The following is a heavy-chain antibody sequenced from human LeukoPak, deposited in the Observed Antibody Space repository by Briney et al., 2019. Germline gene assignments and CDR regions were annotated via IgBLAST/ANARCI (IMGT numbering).Heavy chain of an antibody. D-gene: IGHD5-18*01. V-gene: IGHV4-39*01. CDR2: IYYSGST. CDR3: ARHPRLKLQLWTPYAFDI. J-gene: IGHJ3*02. Sequence: PSETLSLTCTVSGGSISSSSYYWGWIRQPPGKGLEWIGSIYYSGSTYYNPSLKSRVTISVDTSKNQFSLKLSSVTAADTAVYYCARHPRLKLQLWTPYAFDIWGQGTMVTVSS. CDR1: GGSISSSSYY.